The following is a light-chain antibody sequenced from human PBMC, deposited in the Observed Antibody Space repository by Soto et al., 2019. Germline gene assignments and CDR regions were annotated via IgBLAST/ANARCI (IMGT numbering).Light chain of an antibody. Sequence: AIQKTQFPSSLSASVGDRVTITCRASQDIRSDLGWYQQRPGEAPKLLIYASSSLQSGVPSRFSGSGSGTDFTLTISSLQPEDFATYHCLQDHNYPLTFGGGTKVDIK. CDR2: ASS. V-gene: IGKV1-6*01. CDR1: QDIRSD. J-gene: IGKJ4*01. CDR3: LQDHNYPLT.